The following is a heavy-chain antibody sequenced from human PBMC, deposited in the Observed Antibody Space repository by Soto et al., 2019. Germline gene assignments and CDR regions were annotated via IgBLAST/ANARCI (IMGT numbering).Heavy chain of an antibody. V-gene: IGHV3-64*01. D-gene: IGHD2-8*01. CDR3: ARDRCTNGVCYAPSDY. CDR2: ISSNGRST. Sequence: PGGSLILSCATSGFTFSTYAMHWVRQAPGKGLEYVSAISSNGRSTYYANSVKGRFTISRDNSKNTLYLQMDSLRAEDMAVYYCARDRCTNGVCYAPSDYWGQGTLVTVS. J-gene: IGHJ4*02. CDR1: GFTFSTYA.